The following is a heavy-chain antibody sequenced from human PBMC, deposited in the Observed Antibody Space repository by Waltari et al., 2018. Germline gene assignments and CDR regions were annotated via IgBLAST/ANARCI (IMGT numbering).Heavy chain of an antibody. CDR2: INHSGST. CDR1: GGSFSGYY. J-gene: IGHJ6*02. D-gene: IGHD3-3*01. CDR3: ARALPTYYDFWSGKNYYYYGMDV. Sequence: QVQLQQWGAGLLKPSETLSLTCAVYGGSFSGYYWSWIRQPPGKGLEWIGEINHSGSTNYTPSLKSRVTISVDTSKNQFSLKLSSVTAADTAVYYCARALPTYYDFWSGKNYYYYGMDVWGQGTTVTVSS. V-gene: IGHV4-34*01.